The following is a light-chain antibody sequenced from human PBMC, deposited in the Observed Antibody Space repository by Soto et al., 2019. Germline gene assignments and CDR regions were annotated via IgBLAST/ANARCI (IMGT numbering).Light chain of an antibody. J-gene: IGLJ1*01. CDR1: SSDVGGYNY. CDR3: CSYTSSSTYV. Sequence: QSALTQPACVSGSPGQSITISCTGTSSDVGGYNYVSWYQQHPGKAPKLMIYDVSNRPSGVSNRFSGSKSGNTASLTISGLQSEDEADYYCCSYTSSSTYVFGTVTKVTVL. V-gene: IGLV2-14*01. CDR2: DVS.